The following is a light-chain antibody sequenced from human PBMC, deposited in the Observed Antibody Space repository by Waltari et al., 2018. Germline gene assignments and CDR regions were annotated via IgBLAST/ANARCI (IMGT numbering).Light chain of an antibody. CDR3: QQRYDWPLT. Sequence: EIVLTQSPATLSLSPGERATLSCRASQTIRNYFAWYQQKPGQAPRVLIYDASNRAAGIPVRFIGSGSGTDFTLTISRLEPEDFAVYYCQQRYDWPLTFGGGTKVEIK. CDR1: QTIRNY. J-gene: IGKJ4*01. V-gene: IGKV3-11*01. CDR2: DAS.